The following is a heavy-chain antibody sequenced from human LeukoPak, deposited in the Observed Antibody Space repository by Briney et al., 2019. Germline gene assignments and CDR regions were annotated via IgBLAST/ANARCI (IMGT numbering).Heavy chain of an antibody. Sequence: GGSLRLSCAASGFTFSSYSMNWVRQAPGKGLEWVSSISSSSYIYYADSVKGRFTISRDNAKNSLYLQMNSLRAEDTAVYYCAREGYGDYAESYYYYMDVWGKGTLVTVSS. J-gene: IGHJ6*03. D-gene: IGHD4-17*01. V-gene: IGHV3-21*01. CDR3: AREGYGDYAESYYYYMDV. CDR2: ISSSSYI. CDR1: GFTFSSYS.